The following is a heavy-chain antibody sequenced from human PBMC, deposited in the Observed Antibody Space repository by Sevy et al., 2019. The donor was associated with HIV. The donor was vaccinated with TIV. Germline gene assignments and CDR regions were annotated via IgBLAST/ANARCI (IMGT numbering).Heavy chain of an antibody. V-gene: IGHV5-51*01. Sequence: GESLKISCKGFGNNFNSYWIGWVRQMPGKRLELMGFIYPSDSDTRYSPPFQGQVTISADKSISTAYLQWSSLIASDTAIYYCARSGYSGYAFDYWGQGTLVTVSS. CDR2: IYPSDSDT. CDR1: GNNFNSYW. D-gene: IGHD5-12*01. CDR3: ARSGYSGYAFDY. J-gene: IGHJ4*02.